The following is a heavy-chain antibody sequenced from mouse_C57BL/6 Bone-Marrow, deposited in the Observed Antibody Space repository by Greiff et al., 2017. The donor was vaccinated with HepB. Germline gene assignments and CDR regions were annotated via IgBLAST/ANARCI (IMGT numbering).Heavy chain of an antibody. Sequence: VKLQESGAELVKPGASVKLSCKASGYTFTSYWMHWVKQRPGQGLEWIGMIHPNSGSTNYNEKFKSKATLTVDKSSSTAYMQLSSLTSEDSAVYYCARVGWLLRYFDVWGTGTTVTVSS. V-gene: IGHV1-64*01. CDR3: ARVGWLLRYFDV. CDR1: GYTFTSYW. CDR2: IHPNSGST. D-gene: IGHD2-3*01. J-gene: IGHJ1*03.